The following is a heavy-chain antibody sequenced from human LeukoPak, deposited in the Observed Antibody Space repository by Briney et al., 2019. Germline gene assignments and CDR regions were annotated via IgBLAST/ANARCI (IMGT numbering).Heavy chain of an antibody. CDR3: ARERDYYDSSRGLDY. D-gene: IGHD3-22*01. J-gene: IGHJ4*02. CDR2: ISSSGSTI. Sequence: PGGSLRLSCVVSGFTFSSYEMNWVRRAPGKGLEWVSYISSSGSTIYYADSVEGRFTISRDNAKNSLYLQMNSLRAEDTAVYYCARERDYYDSSRGLDYWGQGTLVTVSS. V-gene: IGHV3-48*03. CDR1: GFTFSSYE.